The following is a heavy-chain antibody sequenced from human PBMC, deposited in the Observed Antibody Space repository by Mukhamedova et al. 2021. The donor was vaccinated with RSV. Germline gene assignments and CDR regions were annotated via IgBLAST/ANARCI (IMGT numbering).Heavy chain of an antibody. Sequence: VHGRFAISRDNAKNSVFLQMDSLRVEDTAVYYCARNGTDEAPEVTGALDVWGQGTTVSVSS. D-gene: IGHD2-8*02. J-gene: IGHJ6*01. V-gene: IGHV3-21*06. CDR3: ARNGTDEAPEVTGALDV.